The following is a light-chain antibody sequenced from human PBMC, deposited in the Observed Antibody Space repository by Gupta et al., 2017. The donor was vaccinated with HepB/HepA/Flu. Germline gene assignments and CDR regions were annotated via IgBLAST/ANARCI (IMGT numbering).Light chain of an antibody. CDR3: AAWDDSLRGVG. CDR1: SSNIGSNY. Sequence: QSVLTQPPSASGTPGQRVTISCSGSSSNIGSNYVYWYQQLPGTAPKLLIYRNNQRPSGVPDRFAGYKSGTSASRAIRGLRSEDEAEDDCAAWDDSLRGVGFFGGPQLTV. J-gene: IGLJ2*01. CDR2: RNN. V-gene: IGLV1-47*01.